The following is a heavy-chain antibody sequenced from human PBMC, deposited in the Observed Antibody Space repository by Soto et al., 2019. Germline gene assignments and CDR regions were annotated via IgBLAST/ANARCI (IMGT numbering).Heavy chain of an antibody. CDR3: ASPPRATVTDNIFDF. D-gene: IGHD4-17*01. CDR1: GFTFNSYA. CDR2: ISGSDGST. J-gene: IGHJ4*02. V-gene: IGHV3-23*01. Sequence: LRLSCAASGFTFNSYAMNWVRQAPGKGLEWVSGISGSDGSTYYSDSVKGRFTISRDNSKNTLYLQMTGLRAEDTALYYCASPPRATVTDNIFDFWGQGTLVTVSS.